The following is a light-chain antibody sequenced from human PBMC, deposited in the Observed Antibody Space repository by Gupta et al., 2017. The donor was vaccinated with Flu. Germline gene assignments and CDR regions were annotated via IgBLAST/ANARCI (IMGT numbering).Light chain of an antibody. Sequence: QSVLTQPSSLSASPGASASLTCTLRSAIQIDTYRIYWYQQKPGSPPHFLLRYKSDSDNQPGSGVPGRFSGFKDASANVGILLISGLQSDDEADYYCMIWHDSAWVFGGGTKLTVL. CDR2: YKSDSDN. CDR1: SAIQIDTYR. J-gene: IGLJ3*02. V-gene: IGLV5-45*02. CDR3: MIWHDSAWV.